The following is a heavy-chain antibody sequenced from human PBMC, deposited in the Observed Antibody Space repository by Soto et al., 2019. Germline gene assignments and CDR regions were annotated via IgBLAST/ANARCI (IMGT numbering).Heavy chain of an antibody. D-gene: IGHD3-22*01. V-gene: IGHV3-15*07. CDR3: TTDSYSTMTVDRFDY. J-gene: IGHJ4*01. CDR2: IKSKTDGGTT. CDR1: GFTFSNAW. Sequence: EVQLVESGGGLVQPGGSLRLSCAASGFTFSNAWINWVRQAPGKGLEWVGRIKSKTDGGTTDFAAPVKGRFAISRDDSKNILCLQMNSLKIEDTAVYYCTTDSYSTMTVDRFDYWGHGTLVTVSS.